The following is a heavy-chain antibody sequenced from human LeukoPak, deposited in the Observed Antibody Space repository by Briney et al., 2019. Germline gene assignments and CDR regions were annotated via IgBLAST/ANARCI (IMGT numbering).Heavy chain of an antibody. J-gene: IGHJ5*02. CDR1: GGAISNYY. V-gene: IGHV4-59*08. Sequence: PSETLSLTCAVSGGAISNYYWSWIRQPPGKGLEWIGYIYYSRNTLHNPTLRSRVNISVDMSKNQFSLRLSSVTAADTAVYYCARHADIGLIRNGFDPWGQGTLVTVSS. CDR3: ARHADIGLIRNGFDP. D-gene: IGHD3/OR15-3a*01. CDR2: IYYSRNT.